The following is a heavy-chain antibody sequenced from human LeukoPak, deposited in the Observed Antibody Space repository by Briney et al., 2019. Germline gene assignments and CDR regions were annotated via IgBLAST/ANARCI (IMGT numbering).Heavy chain of an antibody. CDR3: AKDREGSGYPGAFDI. V-gene: IGHV3-23*01. CDR1: GFTFSSYA. CDR2: ISGSGGST. Sequence: GRSLRLSCAASGFTFSSYAMSWVRQAPGKGLEWASAISGSGGSTYYADSVKGRFTISRDNSKNTLYLQMNSLRAEDTAVYYCAKDREGSGYPGAFDIWGQGTMVTVSS. J-gene: IGHJ3*02. D-gene: IGHD3-22*01.